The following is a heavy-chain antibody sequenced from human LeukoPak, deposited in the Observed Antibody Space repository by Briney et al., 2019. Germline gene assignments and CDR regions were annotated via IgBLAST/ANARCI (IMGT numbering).Heavy chain of an antibody. CDR1: GYTLTELS. J-gene: IGHJ4*02. V-gene: IGHV1-46*01. D-gene: IGHD6-6*01. CDR3: ALSSSPLRPDY. CDR2: INPSGGST. Sequence: ASVKVSCKVSGYTLTELSMHWVRQAPGKGLEWMGIINPSGGSTSYAQKFQGRVTMTRDTSTSTVYMELSSLRSEDTAVYYCALSSSPLRPDYWGQGTLVTVSS.